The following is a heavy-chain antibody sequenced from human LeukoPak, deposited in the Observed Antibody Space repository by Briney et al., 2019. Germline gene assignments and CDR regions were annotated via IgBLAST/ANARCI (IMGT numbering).Heavy chain of an antibody. D-gene: IGHD3-10*01. CDR1: GFTFSSYS. J-gene: IGHJ4*02. CDR2: ISSSSSYI. CDR3: ARGRITMVRGVRLTVFDY. V-gene: IGHV3-21*01. Sequence: GGSLRLSCAASGFTFSSYSMNWVRQAPGKGLEWVSSISSSSSYIYYADSVKGRFTISRDNDKTSSSLQMNSLRAEDTAVYYCARGRITMVRGVRLTVFDYWGQGTLVTVSS.